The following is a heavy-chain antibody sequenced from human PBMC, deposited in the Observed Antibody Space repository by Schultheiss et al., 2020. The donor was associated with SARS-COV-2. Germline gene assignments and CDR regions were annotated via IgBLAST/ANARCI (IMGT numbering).Heavy chain of an antibody. CDR3: AKDPGGHIVVVTADRAGMDV. CDR1: GFTFSSYS. J-gene: IGHJ6*02. D-gene: IGHD2-21*02. V-gene: IGHV3-64D*06. CDR2: ATTYEGST. Sequence: GGSLRLSCSASGFTFSSYSIHWVRQAPGKGLEYVAVATTYEGSTYYADSVKGRFTISRDNSKNAVYLQMSSLRVEDTAVYYCAKDPGGHIVVVTADRAGMDVWGQGTTVTVSS.